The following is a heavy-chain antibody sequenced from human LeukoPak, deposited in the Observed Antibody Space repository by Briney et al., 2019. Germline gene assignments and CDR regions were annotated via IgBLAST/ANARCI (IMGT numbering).Heavy chain of an antibody. J-gene: IGHJ4*02. CDR3: ARQSSGYDLGY. Sequence: GGSLRLSCAASGFPYNSYSMNWVRQAPGKGLECVSSISSRSSYICYAESVKGRFTISRDNAKNSLYLQMNSLRAEDTAVYYCARQSSGYDLGYWGQGTLVIVSS. CDR1: GFPYNSYS. CDR2: ISSRSSYI. V-gene: IGHV3-21*01. D-gene: IGHD5-12*01.